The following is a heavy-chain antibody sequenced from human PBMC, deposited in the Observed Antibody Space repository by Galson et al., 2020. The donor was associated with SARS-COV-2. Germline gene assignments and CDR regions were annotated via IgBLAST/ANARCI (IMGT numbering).Heavy chain of an antibody. V-gene: IGHV3-30*19. CDR3: AREDELPDY. Sequence: GQSLKISCAASGFTFSSHAMHWVRQAPGKGLEWVAVISYDGSNKYYADSVKGRFTISRDNSKNTLYLQMNSLRAEDTAVYYCAREDELPDYWGQGTLVTVSS. J-gene: IGHJ4*02. CDR2: ISYDGSNK. D-gene: IGHD1-26*01. CDR1: GFTFSSHA.